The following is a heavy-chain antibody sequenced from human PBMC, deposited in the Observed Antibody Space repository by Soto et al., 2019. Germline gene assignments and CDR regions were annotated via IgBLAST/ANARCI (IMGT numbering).Heavy chain of an antibody. Sequence: PGESLKISCKGSGYSFTSYWIGWVRQMPGKGLEWMGIIYPGDSDTRYSPSFQGQVTISADKSISTAYLQWSSLKASDTAMYYCARHGRGDQDYYGMDVWGQGTTVTVSS. D-gene: IGHD2-21*01. CDR1: GYSFTSYW. J-gene: IGHJ6*02. V-gene: IGHV5-51*01. CDR2: IYPGDSDT. CDR3: ARHGRGDQDYYGMDV.